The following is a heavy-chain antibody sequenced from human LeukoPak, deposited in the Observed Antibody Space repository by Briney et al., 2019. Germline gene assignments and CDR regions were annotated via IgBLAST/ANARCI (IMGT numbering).Heavy chain of an antibody. CDR1: GGSISSGGYS. CDR3: AREAAGTDNWFDP. Sequence: SETLSLTCTVSGGSISSGGYSWSWIRQHPGKGLEWIGYIYYSGSTYYNPSLKSRVTISVDTSKNQFSLKLSSVTAADTAVYYCAREAAGTDNWFDPWGQGTLVTVSS. V-gene: IGHV4-31*03. J-gene: IGHJ5*02. D-gene: IGHD6-13*01. CDR2: IYYSGST.